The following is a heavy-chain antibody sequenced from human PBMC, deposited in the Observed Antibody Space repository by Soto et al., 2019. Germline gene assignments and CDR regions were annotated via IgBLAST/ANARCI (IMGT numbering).Heavy chain of an antibody. CDR3: TRRAVGATVGVYYFDD. CDR2: ISSSSITI. V-gene: IGHV3-48*02. J-gene: IGHJ4*02. D-gene: IGHD1-26*01. CDR1: GFTFSGYS. Sequence: GGSLRLSCAASGFTFSGYSMNWVRQAPGKGLEWVSYISSSSITIFYADSVKGRFTISRDNAKNSLFLQMNSLRDEDTAVYYCTRRAVGATVGVYYFDDWGQGTLVTVSS.